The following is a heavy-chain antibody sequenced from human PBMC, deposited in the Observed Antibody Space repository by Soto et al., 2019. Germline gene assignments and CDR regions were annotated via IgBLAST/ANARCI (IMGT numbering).Heavy chain of an antibody. CDR1: GYTFTSYY. CDR2: INPSGGSTGYT. Sequence: ASVKVSCKASGYTFTSYYMHWVRQAPGQGLEWKGIINPSGGSTGYTDYAQKFQGRVTMTGNTSITTAYMELSSLRSEDTAVYYCVRGRVMITFGVVIVIDYWGQGSPVTVSS. CDR3: VRGRVMITFGVVIVIDY. J-gene: IGHJ4*02. V-gene: IGHV1-46*01. D-gene: IGHD3-16*02.